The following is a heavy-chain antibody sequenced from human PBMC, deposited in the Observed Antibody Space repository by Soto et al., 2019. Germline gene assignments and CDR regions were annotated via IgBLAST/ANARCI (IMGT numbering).Heavy chain of an antibody. CDR1: GFTFSSYG. Sequence: GGSLRLSCAASGFTFSSYGMHWVRQAPGKGLEWVAVIWYGGSNKYYADSVKGRFTISRDNSKNTLYLQMNSLRAEDTAVYYCARDLTGTTSHYYGMDVWGQGTTVTVSS. CDR3: ARDLTGTTSHYYGMDV. J-gene: IGHJ6*02. V-gene: IGHV3-33*01. D-gene: IGHD1-7*01. CDR2: IWYGGSNK.